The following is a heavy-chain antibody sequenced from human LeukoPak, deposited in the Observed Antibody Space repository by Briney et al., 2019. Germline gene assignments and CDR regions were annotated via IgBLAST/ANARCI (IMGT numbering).Heavy chain of an antibody. CDR3: AGANYYRMDV. CDR1: GFTFSSYA. V-gene: IGHV3-30-3*01. Sequence: GGSLRLSCAASGFTFSSYAMHWVRQAPGKGLEWVAVISYDGSNKYYAHSVKGRFTISRGNAKNSLYVQMNSLRAEDTAVYYCAGANYYRMDVWGQGTTVTVSS. J-gene: IGHJ6*02. CDR2: ISYDGSNK.